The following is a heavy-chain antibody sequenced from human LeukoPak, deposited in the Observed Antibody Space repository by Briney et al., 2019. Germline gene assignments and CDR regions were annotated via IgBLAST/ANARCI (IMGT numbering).Heavy chain of an antibody. CDR2: IRYDGSNK. D-gene: IGHD3-10*01. CDR1: GFTFSSYG. CDR3: ARAYYGSGSYYVDY. Sequence: GGSLRLSCAASGFTFSSYGMHWVRQAPGKGLEGVAFIRYDGSNKYYADSVKGRFTISRDNSKNTLYLQMNSLRAEDTAVYYCARAYYGSGSYYVDYWGQGTLVTVSS. J-gene: IGHJ4*02. V-gene: IGHV3-30*02.